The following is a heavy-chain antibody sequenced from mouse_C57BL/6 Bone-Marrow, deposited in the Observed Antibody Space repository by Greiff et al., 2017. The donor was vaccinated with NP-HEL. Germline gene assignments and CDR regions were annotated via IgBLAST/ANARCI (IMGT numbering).Heavy chain of an antibody. Sequence: QVQLKQPGAELVKPGASVKLSCKASGYTFTSYWMHWVKQRPGQGLEWIGMIHPNSGSTNYNEKFKSKATLTVDKSSSTAYMQLSSLTSEDAAVYYCARPHKYYGSSYDWYFDVWGTGTTVTVSS. CDR1: GYTFTSYW. V-gene: IGHV1-64*01. J-gene: IGHJ1*03. D-gene: IGHD1-1*01. CDR2: IHPNSGST. CDR3: ARPHKYYGSSYDWYFDV.